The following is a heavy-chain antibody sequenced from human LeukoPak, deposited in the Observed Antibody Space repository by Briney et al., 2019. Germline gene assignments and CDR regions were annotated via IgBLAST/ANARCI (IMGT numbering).Heavy chain of an antibody. D-gene: IGHD3-22*01. V-gene: IGHV1-8*01. CDR3: ASSEYYYDSSGYYPNWFDP. J-gene: IGHJ5*02. CDR1: GYTFTTYD. CDR2: MNPDSGNT. Sequence: ASVKVSCKASGYTFTTYDINWVRQATGQGLEWMGWMNPDSGNTGYAQKFQGRVTMTRNTSISTAYMELSSLRSEDTAVYYCASSEYYYDSSGYYPNWFDPWGQGTLVTVSS.